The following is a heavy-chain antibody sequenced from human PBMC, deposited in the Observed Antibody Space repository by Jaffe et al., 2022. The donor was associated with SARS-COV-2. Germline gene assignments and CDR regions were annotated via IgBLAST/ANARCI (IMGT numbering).Heavy chain of an antibody. Sequence: QVQLVQSGAEVKKPGSSVKVSCKTSGGTFNKYLVNWVRQAPGQGLEWMGGITPIFGTSNYAQKFQGRITITPDESTSTAYLELGSLRSEDTAVYYCANILPDSTAFDLWGQGTLVTVSS. J-gene: IGHJ3*01. CDR3: ANILPDSTAFDL. V-gene: IGHV1-69*01. CDR1: GGTFNKYL. CDR2: ITPIFGTS. D-gene: IGHD2-21*02.